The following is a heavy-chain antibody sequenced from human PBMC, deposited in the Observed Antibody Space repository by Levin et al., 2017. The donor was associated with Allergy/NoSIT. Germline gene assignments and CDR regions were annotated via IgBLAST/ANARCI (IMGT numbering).Heavy chain of an antibody. CDR3: ARGPLATIFGVVRYPYYFDY. J-gene: IGHJ4*02. D-gene: IGHD3-3*01. V-gene: IGHV3-33*01. CDR2: IWYDGSNK. CDR1: GFTFSSYG. Sequence: LSLTCAASGFTFSSYGMHWVRQAPGKGLEWVAVIWYDGSNKYYADSVKGRFTISRDNSKNTLYLQMNSLRAEDTAVYYCARGPLATIFGVVRYPYYFDYWGQGTLVTVSS.